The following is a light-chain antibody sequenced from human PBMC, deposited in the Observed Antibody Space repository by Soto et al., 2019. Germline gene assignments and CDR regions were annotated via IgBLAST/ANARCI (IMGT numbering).Light chain of an antibody. CDR1: QSVTSSY. V-gene: IGKV3-20*01. Sequence: EIVLTQTPGTMSLSPGERATLSCRASQSVTSSYLAWYQQKPGQAPRLLIYGASSRATGIPDRVSGSGSGTDFTLTISRLEPEDFAVDYCQQYGSPPLTFGGGTKVEIK. CDR3: QQYGSPPLT. CDR2: GAS. J-gene: IGKJ4*01.